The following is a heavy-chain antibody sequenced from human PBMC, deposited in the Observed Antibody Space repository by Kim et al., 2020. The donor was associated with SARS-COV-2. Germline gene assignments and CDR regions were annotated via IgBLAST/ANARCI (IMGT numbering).Heavy chain of an antibody. Sequence: GGSLRLSCAASGFTFSSYAMHWVRQAPGKGLEWVAVISYDGSNKYYADSVKGRFTISRDNSKNTLYLQMNSLRAEDTAVYYCAREKYSSSWYVRYYFDYWGQGTLVTVSS. CDR3: AREKYSSSWYVRYYFDY. V-gene: IGHV3-30*04. CDR2: ISYDGSNK. J-gene: IGHJ4*02. CDR1: GFTFSSYA. D-gene: IGHD6-13*01.